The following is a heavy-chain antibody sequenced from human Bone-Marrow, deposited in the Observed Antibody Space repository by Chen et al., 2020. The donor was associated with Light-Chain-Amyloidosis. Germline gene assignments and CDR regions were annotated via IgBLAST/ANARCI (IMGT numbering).Heavy chain of an antibody. D-gene: IGHD1-1*01. J-gene: IGHJ5*02. CDR1: GASISSADDY. Sequence: QVQLQESGPGLVKPSQTLSLVCSVSGASISSADDYWTWVRQPPGQGLEWIGYMHHSGSATYNPSLRSRVAISLDTSKNQFSLSLTSVTAADSAMYFFVRETTSTPWFDPWGPGTLVTVYS. CDR3: VRETTSTPWFDP. V-gene: IGHV4-30-4*01. CDR2: MHHSGSA.